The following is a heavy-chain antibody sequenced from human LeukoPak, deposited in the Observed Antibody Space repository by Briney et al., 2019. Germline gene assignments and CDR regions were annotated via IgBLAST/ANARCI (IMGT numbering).Heavy chain of an antibody. Sequence: SETLSLTCAVSGGSISSGGYSWSWIRQPPGKGLEWIGYIYHSGSTYYNPSLKSRVTISVDRSKNQFSLKLSSVTAADTAVYYCVRWAHGDAFDIWGQGTMVTVSS. V-gene: IGHV4-30-2*01. CDR3: VRWAHGDAFDI. CDR2: IYHSGST. CDR1: GGSISSGGYS. J-gene: IGHJ3*02.